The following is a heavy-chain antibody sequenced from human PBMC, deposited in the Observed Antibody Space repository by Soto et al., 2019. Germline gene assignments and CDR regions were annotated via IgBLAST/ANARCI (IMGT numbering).Heavy chain of an antibody. J-gene: IGHJ4*02. Sequence: LRLSCAASGFTFRSYSMNWVRQAPGKGLEWVSSISSSSDYIYYADSVKGRFTISRDNAKSSLYLQMNSLRAEDTAVYYCARDTPTAPFDSWGQGTLVTVSS. D-gene: IGHD4-17*01. CDR3: ARDTPTAPFDS. CDR2: ISSSSDYI. CDR1: GFTFRSYS. V-gene: IGHV3-21*01.